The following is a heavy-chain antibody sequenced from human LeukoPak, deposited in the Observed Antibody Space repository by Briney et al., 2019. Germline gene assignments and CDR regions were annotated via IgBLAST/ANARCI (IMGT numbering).Heavy chain of an antibody. CDR2: ISSSSSYI. V-gene: IGHV3-21*01. J-gene: IGHJ4*02. Sequence: GGSLRLSCAASGFTFSSYSMNWVRQAPGKGLEWVSSISSSSSYIYYADSVKGRFTISRDNAKNSLYLQMNSLRAEDTGVYYCARDRQDYDLLTGYDFWGQGTLVTVSS. CDR1: GFTFSSYS. D-gene: IGHD3-9*01. CDR3: ARDRQDYDLLTGYDF.